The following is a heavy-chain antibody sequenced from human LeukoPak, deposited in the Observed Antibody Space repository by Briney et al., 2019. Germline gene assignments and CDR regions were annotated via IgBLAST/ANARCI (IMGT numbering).Heavy chain of an antibody. CDR3: ARTPDNHYYYMDV. CDR1: GGPISSGGYY. J-gene: IGHJ6*03. Sequence: TLSLTCTVSGGPISSGGYYWSWIRQHPGKGLEWIGYIYYSGSTYYNPSLKSRVTISVDTSKNHFSLKLSSVTAADTAVYYCARTPDNHYYYMDVWGKGTTVTVSS. CDR2: IYYSGST. D-gene: IGHD3-22*01. V-gene: IGHV4-31*03.